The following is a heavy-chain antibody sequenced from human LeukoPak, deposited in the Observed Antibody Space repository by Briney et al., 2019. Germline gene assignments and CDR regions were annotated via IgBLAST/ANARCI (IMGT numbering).Heavy chain of an antibody. V-gene: IGHV3-23*01. Sequence: GGSLRLSCAASGFIFSSYAMSWVRQAPGKGLEWVSAISNSGGTTYYADSVKGRFTISRDNSKNTLYLQMNSLRAEDTAVYYCAKDRGYSSSWYHFDSWGHGTLVTVSS. CDR3: AKDRGYSSSWYHFDS. J-gene: IGHJ4*01. CDR1: GFIFSSYA. CDR2: ISNSGGTT. D-gene: IGHD6-13*01.